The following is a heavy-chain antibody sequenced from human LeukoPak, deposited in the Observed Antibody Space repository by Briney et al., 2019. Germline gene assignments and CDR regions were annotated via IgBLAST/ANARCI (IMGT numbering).Heavy chain of an antibody. Sequence: PSETLSLTCTVSGDSISSYYWSWIRQPPGKGLEWIGYIYYSGSTNYNPSLKSRVTISIDTSKNQFSLKLSSVTAADTAVYYCAAQSSGWYAVASWGQGTLVTVSS. J-gene: IGHJ5*02. CDR2: IYYSGST. CDR3: AAQSSGWYAVAS. V-gene: IGHV4-59*01. D-gene: IGHD6-19*01. CDR1: GDSISSYY.